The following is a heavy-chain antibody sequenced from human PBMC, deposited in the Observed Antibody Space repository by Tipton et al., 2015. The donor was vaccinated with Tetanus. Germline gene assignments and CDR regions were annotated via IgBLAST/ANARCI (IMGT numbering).Heavy chain of an antibody. V-gene: IGHV4-61*08. CDR3: AKVVWWGDYFDS. D-gene: IGHD2-21*01. CDR1: GGSISSDAHY. Sequence: LRLSCTVSGGSISSDAHYWSWIRQAPGKGLEWLGYISHSGSTNYNPSLKSRVTMSIDTSERQFSLKLTSVTSADTAVYYCAKVVWWGDYFDSWGQGILVTVSS. CDR2: ISHSGST. J-gene: IGHJ4*02.